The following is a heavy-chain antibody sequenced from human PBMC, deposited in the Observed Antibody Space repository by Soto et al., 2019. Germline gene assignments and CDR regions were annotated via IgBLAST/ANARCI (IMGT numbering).Heavy chain of an antibody. Sequence: PVGSPRLSCAASGLTFSSYVVSWVRQGPGKGLEWVSAISGSGGSTYYADSVKGRFTISRDNSKNTLYLQMNSLRAEDTAVYYCAKRSTAMVTHFDYWGQGTLVTVSS. D-gene: IGHD5-18*01. CDR1: GLTFSSYV. J-gene: IGHJ4*02. CDR3: AKRSTAMVTHFDY. V-gene: IGHV3-23*01. CDR2: ISGSGGST.